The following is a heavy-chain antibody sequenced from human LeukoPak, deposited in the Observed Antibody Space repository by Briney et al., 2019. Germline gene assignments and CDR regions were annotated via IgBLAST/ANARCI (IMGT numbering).Heavy chain of an antibody. CDR2: INRDGSVK. J-gene: IGHJ3*01. D-gene: IGHD2-8*01. V-gene: IGHV3-7*01. CDR1: GFTFTNHG. CDR3: ARDRLLYGEDSFDL. Sequence: GGSLRLSCAASGFTFTNHGMTWVRQAPGKGLEWVANINRDGSVKYYVDSVKGRFTISRDNAKDSVYLRMNNLRGEDTAVYYCARDRLLYGEDSFDLWGKGTMVSVSS.